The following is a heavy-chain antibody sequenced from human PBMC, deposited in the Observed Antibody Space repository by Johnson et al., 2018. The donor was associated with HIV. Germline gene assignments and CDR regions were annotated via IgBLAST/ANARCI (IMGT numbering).Heavy chain of an antibody. CDR1: GFTFSSHD. D-gene: IGHD2/OR15-2a*01. CDR2: ISYDGSNK. J-gene: IGHJ3*02. Sequence: QVQLVESGGGVVQPGRSLRVSCGASGFTFSSHDMHWVRQAPGKGLEWVAVISYDGSNKYYADSVKGRFTISRDNSKNTLYLQMNSLRAEDTAVYYCARAFDPRAFDIWGQGTMVTVSS. V-gene: IGHV3-30-3*01. CDR3: ARAFDPRAFDI.